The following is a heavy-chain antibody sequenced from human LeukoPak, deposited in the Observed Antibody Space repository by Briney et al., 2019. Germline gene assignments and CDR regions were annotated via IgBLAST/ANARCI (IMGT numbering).Heavy chain of an antibody. CDR3: ARGRQWELLDY. D-gene: IGHD1-26*01. CDR1: GGTFSSYA. Sequence: ASVKVSCKASGGTFSSYAISWVRQAPGQGLEWMGGIIPIFGTANYAQKFQGRVTITADESTSTAYMELSSLRSEDTAVYYRARGRQWELLDYWGQGTLVTVSS. CDR2: IIPIFGTA. V-gene: IGHV1-69*13. J-gene: IGHJ4*02.